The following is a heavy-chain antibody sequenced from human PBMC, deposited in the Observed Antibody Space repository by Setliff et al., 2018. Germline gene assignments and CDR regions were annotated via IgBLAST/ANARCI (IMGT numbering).Heavy chain of an antibody. CDR2: IHPSGSA. CDR3: ARGGRDNGDYVYIQH. J-gene: IGHJ1*01. V-gene: IGHV4-4*08. Sequence: ETLSLTCSVSGDSMSDSYWIWIRQAPGKGLENIAFIHPSGSAHHNPPPRSRVTISVDKTKNQFSLKLTSVTAADTAIYYCARGGRDNGDYVYIQHWGQGTLVTVSS. CDR1: GDSMSDSY. D-gene: IGHD4-17*01.